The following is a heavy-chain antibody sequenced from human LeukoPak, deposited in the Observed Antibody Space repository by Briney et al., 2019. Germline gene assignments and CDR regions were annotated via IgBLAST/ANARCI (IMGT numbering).Heavy chain of an antibody. Sequence: GGSLRLSCAASGFTFSSYEMNWVRQAPGKGLQWVSVIYSGGRTTYADSVKGRFSMSRDKSNGTVYLQLNSLRTDDTAVYFCARVPFTASLGDYFDYWGQGALVTVSS. CDR3: ARVPFTASLGDYFDY. CDR2: IYSGGRT. CDR1: GFTFSSYE. J-gene: IGHJ4*02. D-gene: IGHD3-16*01. V-gene: IGHV3-66*01.